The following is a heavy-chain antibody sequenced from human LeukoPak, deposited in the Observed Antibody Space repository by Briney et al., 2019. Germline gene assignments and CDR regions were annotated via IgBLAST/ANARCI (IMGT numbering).Heavy chain of an antibody. Sequence: PGGSLRLSCAASGFTFDDYAMHWVRQAPGKGLECVSLISGDGGSTYYADSVKGRFTISRDYSKNSLYLQMHSLRTEDTALYYCAKDLDFFGSGSHYNGGPDYWGQGTLVTVSS. CDR1: GFTFDDYA. CDR2: ISGDGGST. V-gene: IGHV3-43*02. D-gene: IGHD3-10*01. CDR3: AKDLDFFGSGSHYNGGPDY. J-gene: IGHJ4*02.